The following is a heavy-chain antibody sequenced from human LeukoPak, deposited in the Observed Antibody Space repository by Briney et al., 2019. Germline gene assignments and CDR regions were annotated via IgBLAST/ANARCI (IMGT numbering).Heavy chain of an antibody. V-gene: IGHV4-59*01. Sequence: SETLSLTCTVSGGSISSYYWSWIRQPPGKGLEWIGYIYYSGSTNYNPPLKSRVTISVDTSKNQFSLKLSSVTAADTAVYYCASTIAVAGQVVYYYYGMDVWGQGTTVTVSS. CDR2: IYYSGST. D-gene: IGHD6-19*01. CDR1: GGSISSYY. J-gene: IGHJ6*02. CDR3: ASTIAVAGQVVYYYYGMDV.